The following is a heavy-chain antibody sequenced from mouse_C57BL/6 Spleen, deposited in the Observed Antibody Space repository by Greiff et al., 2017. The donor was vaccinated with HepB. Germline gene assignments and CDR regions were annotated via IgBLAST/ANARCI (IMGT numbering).Heavy chain of an antibody. D-gene: IGHD1-1*01. CDR2: ISYDGSN. J-gene: IGHJ2*01. Sequence: EVKLMESGPGLVKPSQSLSLTCSVTGYSITSGYYWNWIRQFPGNKLEWMGYISYDGSNNYNPSLKNRISITRDTSKNQFFLKLNSVTTEDTATYYCATEGGGSRDYWGQGTTLTVSS. CDR3: ATEGGGSRDY. V-gene: IGHV3-6*01. CDR1: GYSITSGYY.